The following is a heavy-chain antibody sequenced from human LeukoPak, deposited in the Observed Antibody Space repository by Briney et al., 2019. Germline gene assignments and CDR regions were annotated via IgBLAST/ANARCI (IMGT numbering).Heavy chain of an antibody. CDR3: ARTGIVGELDY. Sequence: SETLSLTCTVSGGSISTSSYYWGWIRQPPGKGLEWIGYIYYSGSTNYNPSLKSRVTISVDTSKNQFSLKLSSVTAADTAVYYCARTGIVGELDYWGQGTLVTVSS. CDR2: IYYSGST. J-gene: IGHJ4*02. V-gene: IGHV4-61*05. D-gene: IGHD1-26*01. CDR1: GGSISTSSYY.